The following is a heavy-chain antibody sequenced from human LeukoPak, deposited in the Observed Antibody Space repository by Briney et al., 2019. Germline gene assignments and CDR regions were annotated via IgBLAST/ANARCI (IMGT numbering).Heavy chain of an antibody. V-gene: IGHV4-4*07. CDR3: ARDYSDGSGYYPLFDN. J-gene: IGHJ4*02. CDR1: GGSISSHY. Sequence: SETLSLTCTVSGGSISSHYWSWIRQPAGKGLEWIGRFYTSGSTNYNPSLKSRVSMSVDTSKNQFSLKLNSVTAADTAVYYCARDYSDGSGYYPLFDNWGQGTLVTVST. D-gene: IGHD3-22*01. CDR2: FYTSGST.